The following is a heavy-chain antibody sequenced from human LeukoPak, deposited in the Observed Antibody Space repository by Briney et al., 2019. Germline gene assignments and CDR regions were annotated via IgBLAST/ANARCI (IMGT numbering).Heavy chain of an antibody. V-gene: IGHV1-69*04. D-gene: IGHD6-13*01. Sequence: SVKVSCTASGGTFSSYAISWVRQAPGQGLEWMGRIIPIFGIANYAQKFQGRVTITADKSTSTAYMELSSLRSEDTAVYYCARGRAAASMDVWGQGTTVTVSS. CDR3: ARGRAAASMDV. CDR2: IIPIFGIA. CDR1: GGTFSSYA. J-gene: IGHJ6*02.